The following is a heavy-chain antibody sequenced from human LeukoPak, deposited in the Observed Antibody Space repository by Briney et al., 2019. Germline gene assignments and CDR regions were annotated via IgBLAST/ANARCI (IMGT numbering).Heavy chain of an antibody. D-gene: IGHD1-26*01. CDR2: ISGSGDST. CDR3: AKGSRATAFDY. V-gene: IGHV3-23*01. J-gene: IGHJ4*02. Sequence: GGSLRLSGAASGFTFSSYAMSWVRQAPGKGLEWVSGISGSGDSTYYADSVKGRFTISRDNSKNTLYLQMNSLRAEDTAVYYCAKGSRATAFDYWGQGTLVTVSS. CDR1: GFTFSSYA.